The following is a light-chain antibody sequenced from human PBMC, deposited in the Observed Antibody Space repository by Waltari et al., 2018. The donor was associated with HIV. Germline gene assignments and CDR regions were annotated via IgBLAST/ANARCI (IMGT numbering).Light chain of an antibody. CDR2: DVS. CDR1: SSAVGAYTL. V-gene: IGLV2-23*02. Sequence: QTALTQPASVSGSPGQSITIPCTGTSSAVGAYTLVSLYQQHPGKAPRLIIYDVSERPAGVSNRFTGSKSGNTASLTISGLQAEDEADYYCCSYVSEIVPCVFGGGTKLTVL. CDR3: CSYVSEIVPCV. J-gene: IGLJ3*02.